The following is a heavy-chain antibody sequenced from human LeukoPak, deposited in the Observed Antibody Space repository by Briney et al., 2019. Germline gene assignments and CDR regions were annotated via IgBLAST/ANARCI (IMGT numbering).Heavy chain of an antibody. Sequence: ASETLSLTCTVSGGSISGYYWTWIRQPPGKGLEWICYIYYTGITNYSPSLKSRVTLSLDTSKNQIFLKLSSVTAADTAVYYCARVGYSSGWYYYFDYWGQGTLVTVSS. CDR3: ARVGYSSGWYYYFDY. D-gene: IGHD6-19*01. CDR2: IYYTGIT. V-gene: IGHV4-59*08. CDR1: GGSISGYY. J-gene: IGHJ4*02.